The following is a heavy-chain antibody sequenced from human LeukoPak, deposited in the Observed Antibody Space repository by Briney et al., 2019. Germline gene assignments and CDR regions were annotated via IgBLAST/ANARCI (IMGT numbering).Heavy chain of an antibody. CDR1: GYTFTSYG. D-gene: IGHD3-9*01. CDR3: ARAPLEERLVTRGAFDI. CDR2: ISAYNGNT. Sequence: ASVKVSCKASGYTFTSYGISWVRQAPGQGLEWMGWISAYNGNTNYAQKLQCRVTMTTDTSTSTACMELRSLRSDDTAVYYCARAPLEERLVTRGAFDIWGQGTMVTVSS. J-gene: IGHJ3*02. V-gene: IGHV1-18*01.